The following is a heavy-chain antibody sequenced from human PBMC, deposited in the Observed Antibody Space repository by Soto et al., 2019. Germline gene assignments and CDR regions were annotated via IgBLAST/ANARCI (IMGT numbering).Heavy chain of an antibody. J-gene: IGHJ4*02. CDR2: ISGSGGST. CDR1: GFTFSSYA. CDR3: AKKRLGYSSGWERGFFDY. V-gene: IGHV3-23*01. D-gene: IGHD6-19*01. Sequence: GGSLRLSCAASGFTFSSYAMSWVRQAPGKGLEWVSAISGSGGSTYYADSVKGRFTISRDNSKNTLYLQMNSLRAEDTAVYYCAKKRLGYSSGWERGFFDYWGQGTLVTVSS.